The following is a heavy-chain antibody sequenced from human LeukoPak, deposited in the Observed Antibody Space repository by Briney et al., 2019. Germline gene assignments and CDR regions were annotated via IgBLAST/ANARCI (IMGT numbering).Heavy chain of an antibody. J-gene: IGHJ4*02. Sequence: GGSLRLSCTASGFTFGDYAMSWFRQAPGKGLEWVGFIRSKAYGGTTEYAASVKGRFTIPRDDSKSIAYLQMNSLKTEDTAVYYCTRAVWGSSWYTADYWGQGTLVTVSS. CDR1: GFTFGDYA. V-gene: IGHV3-49*03. CDR3: TRAVWGSSWYTADY. D-gene: IGHD6-13*01. CDR2: IRSKAYGGTT.